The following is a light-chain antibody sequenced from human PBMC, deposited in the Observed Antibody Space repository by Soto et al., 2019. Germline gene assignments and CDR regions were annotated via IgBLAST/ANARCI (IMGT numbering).Light chain of an antibody. CDR2: GAS. J-gene: IGKJ1*01. V-gene: IGKV3-20*01. CDR1: QSVSSSY. Sequence: EIVLTQSPGTLSLSQGERATLSCRASQSVSSSYLAWFQQKPGQAPRLLIYGASNRATGTPGRFSGSGSGTDFTLTISRLEPEDCAVYYCQQYGSSPQRTFGQGTKVEIK. CDR3: QQYGSSPQRT.